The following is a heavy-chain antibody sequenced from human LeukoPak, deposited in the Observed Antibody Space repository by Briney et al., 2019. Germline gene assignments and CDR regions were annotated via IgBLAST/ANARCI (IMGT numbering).Heavy chain of an antibody. D-gene: IGHD4-23*01. CDR3: TSQPTRVTPPY. Sequence: GGSLRLSCAASGFTFSGSAMHWVRQASGKGLEWVGRIRSKANSYATAYAASVKGRFTISRDDSKNTAYLQMNSLKTEDTAVYYCTSQPTRVTPPYWGQGTLVTVSS. CDR1: GFTFSGSA. V-gene: IGHV3-73*01. J-gene: IGHJ4*02. CDR2: IRSKANSYAT.